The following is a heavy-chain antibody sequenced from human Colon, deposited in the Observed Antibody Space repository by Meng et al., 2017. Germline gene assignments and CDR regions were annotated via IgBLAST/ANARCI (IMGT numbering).Heavy chain of an antibody. CDR3: ARALGGAPNHYAMDV. D-gene: IGHD3-16*01. CDR1: GYSFTHHA. Sequence: ASVNVSCKASGYSFTHHAMHWVRQAPGQRLEWMGWIIPGSGDTKYSQKFQGRVTITRDTSASTAYMELSSLISEDTAVYYCARALGGAPNHYAMDVWGQGTTVTVSS. J-gene: IGHJ6*02. CDR2: IIPGSGDT. V-gene: IGHV1-3*01.